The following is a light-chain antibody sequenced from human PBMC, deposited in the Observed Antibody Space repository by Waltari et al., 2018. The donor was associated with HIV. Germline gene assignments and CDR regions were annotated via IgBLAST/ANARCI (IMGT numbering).Light chain of an antibody. J-gene: IGLJ2*01. Sequence: QSALTQPPSASGSPGQSVTISCTGTSSDVGRYDYVSWYQQHPGNAPKLLIYAVNKRPSGVPDRFSGSKSGNTASLTVSGLQAEDEAEYSCTSYAGINPVAFGGGTKLTVL. V-gene: IGLV2-8*01. CDR3: TSYAGINPVA. CDR2: AVN. CDR1: SSDVGRYDY.